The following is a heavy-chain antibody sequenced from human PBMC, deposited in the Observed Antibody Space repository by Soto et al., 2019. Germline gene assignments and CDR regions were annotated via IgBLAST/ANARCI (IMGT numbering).Heavy chain of an antibody. V-gene: IGHV1-18*01. D-gene: IGHD7-27*01. J-gene: IGHJ4*02. Sequence: ASVKVSCKASGYTFTSYGISWVRQAPGQGLEWMGWISTDNGNTNYAQKFQGRVTMTTDTSTSTAYMGLRSLRSDDTAVYYCVISLSSGLGSRFWYWGQGTLVPVSS. CDR2: ISTDNGNT. CDR3: VISLSSGLGSRFWY. CDR1: GYTFTSYG.